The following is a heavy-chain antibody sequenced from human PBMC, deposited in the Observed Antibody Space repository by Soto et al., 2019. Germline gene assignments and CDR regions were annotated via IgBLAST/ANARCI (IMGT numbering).Heavy chain of an antibody. CDR2: ISGSGDST. V-gene: IGHV3-23*01. CDR3: ASRSSGWYFDY. J-gene: IGHJ4*02. D-gene: IGHD6-19*01. CDR1: GFTFSSYA. Sequence: EVQLLESGGGLVHPGGSLRVSCAASGFTFSSYAMNWGRQAPGKGLEWVAVISGSGDSTYYADSVKGRFTISRDNSKNTLYLQMNSLRAEDTAVYYCASRSSGWYFDYWGQGTLVTVSS.